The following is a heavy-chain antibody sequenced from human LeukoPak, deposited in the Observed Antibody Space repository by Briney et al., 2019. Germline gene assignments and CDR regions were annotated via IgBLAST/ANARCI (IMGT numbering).Heavy chain of an antibody. CDR3: AIPYYDSSGCFYADAFDI. CDR2: IYTSGST. D-gene: IGHD3-22*01. V-gene: IGHV4-4*07. J-gene: IGHJ3*02. Sequence: SETLSLTCTVSGGSISSYYWSWIRQPAGKGLEWIGRIYTSGSTNYNPSLKSRVTMSVDTSKNQFSLKLSSVTAADTAVYYCAIPYYDSSGCFYADAFDIWGQGTMVTVSS. CDR1: GGSISSYY.